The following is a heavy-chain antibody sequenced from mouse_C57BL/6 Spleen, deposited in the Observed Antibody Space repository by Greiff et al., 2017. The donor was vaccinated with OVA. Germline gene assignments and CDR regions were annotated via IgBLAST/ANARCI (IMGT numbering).Heavy chain of an antibody. V-gene: IGHV1-61*01. CDR1: GYTFTSYW. CDR3: ARDYYGSSDY. J-gene: IGHJ2*01. Sequence: QVQLQQPGAELVRPGSSVKLSCKASGYTFTSYWMDWVKQRPGQGLEWIGNIYPSDSETPYNQKFKDKATLTVDKSSSTAYMQPSSLTSEDSAVDYCARDYYGSSDYWGQGTTLTVSS. CDR2: IYPSDSET. D-gene: IGHD1-1*01.